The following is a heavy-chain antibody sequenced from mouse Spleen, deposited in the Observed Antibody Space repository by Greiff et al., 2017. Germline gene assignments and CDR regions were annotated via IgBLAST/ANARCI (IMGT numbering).Heavy chain of an antibody. CDR3: ANYYYGLDY. D-gene: IGHD1-1*01. CDR2: ISYDGSN. CDR1: GYSITSGYY. Sequence: EVQLQESGPGLVKPSQSLSLTCSVTGYSITSGYYWNWIRQFPGNKLEWMGYISYDGSNNYNPSLKNRISITRDTSKNQFFLKLNSVTTEDTATYYCANYYYGLDYWGQGTTLTVSS. V-gene: IGHV3-6*01. J-gene: IGHJ2*01.